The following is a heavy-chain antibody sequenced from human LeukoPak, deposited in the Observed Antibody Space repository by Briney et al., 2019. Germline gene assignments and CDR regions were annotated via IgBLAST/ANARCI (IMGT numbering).Heavy chain of an antibody. J-gene: IGHJ4*02. V-gene: IGHV1-2*02. CDR2: INPNTGGT. Sequence: ASVKVSCKASGYPFTGYYIHWMRQAPGQGREWMGWINPNTGGTNYAQKFQGRVTMTRDTSISTAYMEVNRLRSDDTALYYCARGFDWLEYYFDYWGQGTLVTVSS. CDR1: GYPFTGYY. CDR3: ARGFDWLEYYFDY. D-gene: IGHD3-9*01.